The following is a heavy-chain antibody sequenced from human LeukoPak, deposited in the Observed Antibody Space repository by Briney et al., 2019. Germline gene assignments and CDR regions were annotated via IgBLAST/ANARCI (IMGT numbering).Heavy chain of an antibody. D-gene: IGHD1-26*01. CDR3: ARSLREPHAFDI. V-gene: IGHV1-2*02. CDR2: INPNSDGT. J-gene: IGHJ3*02. CDR1: GYTFTDYY. Sequence: ASVKVSCKASGYTFTDYYIQWVRHAPGQGLEWMGWINPNSDGTNYAQKFQGRVTMTTDTSTSTAYMELRSLRSDDTAVYYCARSLREPHAFDIWGQGTMVTVS.